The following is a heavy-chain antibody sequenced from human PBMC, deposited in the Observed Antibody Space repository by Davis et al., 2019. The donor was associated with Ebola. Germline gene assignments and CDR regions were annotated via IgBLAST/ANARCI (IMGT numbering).Heavy chain of an antibody. CDR2: IDSSGTT. CDR3: ARQDPHSGYVYYFHYGMDV. J-gene: IGHJ6*02. D-gene: IGHD5-12*01. CDR1: GGSISSSNW. V-gene: IGHV4-39*01. Sequence: SETLSLTCAVSGGSISSSNWWSWVRQPPGKGLEWIGSIDSSGTTYYNPSLKSRVTISVDTSKIQFSLQLSSVTAADTAVYYCARQDPHSGYVYYFHYGMDVWGQGTTVTVSS.